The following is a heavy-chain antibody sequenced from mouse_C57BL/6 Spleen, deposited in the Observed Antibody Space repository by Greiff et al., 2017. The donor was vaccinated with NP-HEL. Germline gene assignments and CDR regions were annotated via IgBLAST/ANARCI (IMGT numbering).Heavy chain of an antibody. D-gene: IGHD2-1*01. CDR3: ARWGNLRVDYARDY. CDR2: LYPGSGNT. CDR1: GYTFTDYY. Sequence: QVHVKQSGAELVRPGASVKLSCKASGYTFTDYYINLVKPRPGQGLEWIARLYPGSGNTYYNQKFKGKATLTAEKSSRTAYMKLSRLTSWESAVYFCARWGNLRVDYARDYWGQGTSVTVSS. V-gene: IGHV1-76*01. J-gene: IGHJ4*01.